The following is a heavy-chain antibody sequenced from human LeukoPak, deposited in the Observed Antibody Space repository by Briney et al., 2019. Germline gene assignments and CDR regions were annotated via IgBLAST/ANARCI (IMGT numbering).Heavy chain of an antibody. V-gene: IGHV5-51*01. CDR1: VYSFTSYW. J-gene: IGHJ4*02. CDR2: IYPGDPDT. D-gene: IGHD3-10*01. CDR3: ATLVGYGSFFDY. Sequence: GESLKISCKGSVYSFTSYWIGWVRHVPGKGLEYMGIIYPGDPDTRYSPSFQGQVTISADKSISTAYLQWSSLKASDTAMYYCATLVGYGSFFDYWGQGTLVTVSS.